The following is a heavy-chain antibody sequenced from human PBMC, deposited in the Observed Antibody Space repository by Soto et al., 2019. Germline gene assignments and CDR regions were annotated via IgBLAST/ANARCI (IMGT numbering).Heavy chain of an antibody. D-gene: IGHD3-3*01. CDR3: ARDRATIFGVVIEPEYYFDY. J-gene: IGHJ4*02. V-gene: IGHV4-4*07. CDR2: IYTSGST. CDR1: GGSISSYY. Sequence: SETLSLTCTVSGGSISSYYWSWIRQPAGKGLEWIGRIYTSGSTNYNPSLKSRVTMSVDTSKNQFSLKLSSVTAADTAVYYCARDRATIFGVVIEPEYYFDYWGQGTLVTAPQ.